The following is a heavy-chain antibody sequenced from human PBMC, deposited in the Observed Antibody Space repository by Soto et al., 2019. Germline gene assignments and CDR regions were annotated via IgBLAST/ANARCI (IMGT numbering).Heavy chain of an antibody. V-gene: IGHV4-39*01. Sequence: QLQLHESGPGLVKPSETLSLTCAVSGDSMSSSDYYWGWIRQPPGKGLEWIGSIYYSGSTYYNPSLQGRVAISVDTSKNQFYLKLKSVTAADTAIYYCARRTVNIRTFYSGLKTHCFDYWGQGAPVTVSS. D-gene: IGHD3-3*01. CDR1: GDSMSSSDYY. CDR2: IYYSGST. CDR3: ARRTVNIRTFYSGLKTHCFDY. J-gene: IGHJ4*02.